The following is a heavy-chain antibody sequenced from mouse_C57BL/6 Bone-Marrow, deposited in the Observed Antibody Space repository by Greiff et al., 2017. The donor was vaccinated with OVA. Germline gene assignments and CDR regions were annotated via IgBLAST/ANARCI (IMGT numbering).Heavy chain of an antibody. V-gene: IGHV1-64*01. Sequence: VQLQESGAELVKPGASVKLSCKASGYTFTSYWMHWVKQRPGQGLEWIGMIHPNSGSTNYNEKFKSKATLTVDKSSSTAYMQLSSLTSEDSAVYYCARGGYSNTGFAYWGQGTLVTVSA. D-gene: IGHD2-5*01. CDR2: IHPNSGST. CDR1: GYTFTSYW. J-gene: IGHJ3*01. CDR3: ARGGYSNTGFAY.